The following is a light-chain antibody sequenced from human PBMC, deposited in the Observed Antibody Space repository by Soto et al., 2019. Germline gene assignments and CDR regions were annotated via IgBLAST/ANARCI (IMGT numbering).Light chain of an antibody. Sequence: QSALTQPASVSGSPGQSITISCTGSSSDVGSYSLVSWYQQHPGKAPQLMIYEGSKRPSGVSRRFSGAKSGNTASLTISGLQAEDEADYFCCSYAGSTRPVLFGGGTKLTVL. CDR1: SSDVGSYSL. CDR3: CSYAGSTRPVL. V-gene: IGLV2-23*01. CDR2: EGS. J-gene: IGLJ2*01.